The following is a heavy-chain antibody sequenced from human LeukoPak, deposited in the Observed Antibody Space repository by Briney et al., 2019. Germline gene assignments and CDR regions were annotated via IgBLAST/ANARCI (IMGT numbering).Heavy chain of an antibody. Sequence: PSETLSLTCTVSGGSISSYYWSWIRQPPGKGLEWIGYIYYSGSTNYNPSLKSRVTISVDTSKNQFSLKLGSVTAADTAVYYCARADTTRYFDYWGQGTLVTVSS. CDR2: IYYSGST. J-gene: IGHJ4*02. V-gene: IGHV4-59*01. CDR3: ARADTTRYFDY. CDR1: GGSISSYY. D-gene: IGHD1-1*01.